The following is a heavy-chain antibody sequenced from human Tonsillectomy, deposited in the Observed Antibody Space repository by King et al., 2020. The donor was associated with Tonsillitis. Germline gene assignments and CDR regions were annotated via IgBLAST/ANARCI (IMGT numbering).Heavy chain of an antibody. J-gene: IGHJ6*03. Sequence: VQLQESGPGLVKPSETLSLTCTVSGGSISGYSWSWIRQPPGKGLEWIGYIYYTGSTNYNPSLKSRVTISVDTSKNQFSLKLSSVTAADTAVYYCAGLLSSSDYYYYYYYMDVWGKGTTVTVSS. D-gene: IGHD6-6*01. V-gene: IGHV4-59*08. CDR2: IYYTGST. CDR1: GGSISGYS. CDR3: AGLLSSSDYYYYYYYMDV.